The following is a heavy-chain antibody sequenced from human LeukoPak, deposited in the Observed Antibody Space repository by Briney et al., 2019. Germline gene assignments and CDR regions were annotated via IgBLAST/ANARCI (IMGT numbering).Heavy chain of an antibody. CDR2: ISGSGEST. J-gene: IGHJ5*02. D-gene: IGHD6-6*01. Sequence: GGSLRLSCAASGFTFSSYAMNWVRQAPGKGLEWVSAISGSGESTCYADSVKGRFTISRENSKSTLYLQMNSLRAEDTALYYCAKARGYSSSSENNWFDPWGQGTLVTVSS. V-gene: IGHV3-23*01. CDR3: AKARGYSSSSENNWFDP. CDR1: GFTFSSYA.